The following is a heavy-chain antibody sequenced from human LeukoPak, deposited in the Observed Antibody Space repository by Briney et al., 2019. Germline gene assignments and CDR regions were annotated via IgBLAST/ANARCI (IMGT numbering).Heavy chain of an antibody. J-gene: IGHJ4*02. Sequence: KAGGSLRLSCAASGFTFSDYYMSWIRQAPGKGLEWVSCISSSGSTIYYADSVKGRFTISRDNAKNSLYLQMNSLRAEDTAVYYCARNQEEGTLAYWGQGTLVTVSS. CDR2: ISSSGSTI. D-gene: IGHD1-1*01. CDR1: GFTFSDYY. V-gene: IGHV3-11*01. CDR3: ARNQEEGTLAY.